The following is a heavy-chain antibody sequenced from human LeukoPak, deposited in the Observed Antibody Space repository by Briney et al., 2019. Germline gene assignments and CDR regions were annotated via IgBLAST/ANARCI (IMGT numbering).Heavy chain of an antibody. J-gene: IGHJ3*02. Sequence: SETLSLTCAVYGGSFSGYYWSWIRQPPGKGLEWIGEINHSGSTNYNPSLKSRVTISVDTSKNQFSLKLSSVAAADTAVYYCARTVADYAFDIWGQGTMVTVSS. CDR3: ARTVADYAFDI. CDR2: INHSGST. D-gene: IGHD6-19*01. V-gene: IGHV4-34*01. CDR1: GGSFSGYY.